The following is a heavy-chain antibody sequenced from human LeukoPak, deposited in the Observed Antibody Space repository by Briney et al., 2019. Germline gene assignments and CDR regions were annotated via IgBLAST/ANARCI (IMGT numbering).Heavy chain of an antibody. Sequence: GASVKVSCKASGYTFTSYDINWVRQATGQGLEWMGWMNPNSGNTGYAQKFQGRVTMTRNTSISTAYMELSSLRSEDTAVYYCAKGSRRGGITIFGVAKRVWFFDYWGQGTLVTVST. V-gene: IGHV1-8*01. CDR2: MNPNSGNT. J-gene: IGHJ4*02. CDR3: AKGSRRGGITIFGVAKRVWFFDY. CDR1: GYTFTSYD. D-gene: IGHD3-3*01.